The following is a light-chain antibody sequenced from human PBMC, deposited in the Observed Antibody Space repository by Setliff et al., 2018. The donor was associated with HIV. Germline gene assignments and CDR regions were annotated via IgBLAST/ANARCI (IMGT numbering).Light chain of an antibody. CDR2: EVS. CDR1: NSDVGGYNY. J-gene: IGLJ1*01. CDR3: NSYTSSSSQV. Sequence: SALTQPASVSVSPGQSITISCTGSNSDVGGYNYVSWYQQHPGKVPKLLIYEVSNRPSGVSNRFSGSKSGYMASLTISGLHADDEADYYCNSYTSSSSQVFGTGTKVTVL. V-gene: IGLV2-14*01.